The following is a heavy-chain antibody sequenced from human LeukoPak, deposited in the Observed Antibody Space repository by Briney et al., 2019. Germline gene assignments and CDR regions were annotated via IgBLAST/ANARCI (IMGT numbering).Heavy chain of an antibody. Sequence: GGSLRLSCAASGFTFSSYWMSWVRQAPGQGLEWVANIKQDGSEKYYVDSVKGRFTISRDNAKNSLYLQMNSLRAEDTAVYYCARAEGYDFPIYFDYWGQGTLVTVSS. CDR3: ARAEGYDFPIYFDY. CDR1: GFTFSSYW. J-gene: IGHJ4*02. D-gene: IGHD2-2*01. CDR2: IKQDGSEK. V-gene: IGHV3-7*01.